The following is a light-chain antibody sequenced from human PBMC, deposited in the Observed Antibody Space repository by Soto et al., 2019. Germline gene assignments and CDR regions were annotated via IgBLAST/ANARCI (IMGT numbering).Light chain of an antibody. J-gene: IGKJ5*01. V-gene: IGKV3-20*01. CDR2: GTS. Sequence: ECVLTQSPGTLSLSRGERATVSCRASERIYSAYLGWYQQKPGQAPRLLIYGTSSRATGIPDRFSGSGSGTDFTLTISRLEPEDFAVYYCQQYGNSPITFGQGTRLEIK. CDR1: ERIYSAY. CDR3: QQYGNSPIT.